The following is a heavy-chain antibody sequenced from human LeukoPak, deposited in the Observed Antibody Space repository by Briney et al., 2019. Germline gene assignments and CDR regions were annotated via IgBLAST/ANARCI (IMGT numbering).Heavy chain of an antibody. CDR2: IYYSGST. Sequence: PSQTLSLTCTVSGGSISSGGYYWSWIRQPPGKGLEWIGYIYYSGSTNYNPSLKSRVTISVDTSKNQFSLKLSSVTAADTAVYYCARHWMTVAPYWYFDLRGRGTLVTVSS. J-gene: IGHJ2*01. CDR1: GGSISSGGYY. D-gene: IGHD6-19*01. V-gene: IGHV4-61*08. CDR3: ARHWMTVAPYWYFDL.